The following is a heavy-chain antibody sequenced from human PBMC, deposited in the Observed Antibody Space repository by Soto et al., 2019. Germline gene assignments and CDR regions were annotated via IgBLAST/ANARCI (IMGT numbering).Heavy chain of an antibody. V-gene: IGHV4-31*03. D-gene: IGHD3-9*01. Sequence: SETLSLTCTVSGGSISSGGYYWSWIRQHPGKGLEWIGYIYYSGSTYYNPSLKSRVTISVDTSKNQFSLKLSSVTAADTAVYYCARGHDILTGYPAGVWGKGTTVTVSS. CDR3: ARGHDILTGYPAGV. CDR1: GGSISSGGYY. CDR2: IYYSGST. J-gene: IGHJ6*04.